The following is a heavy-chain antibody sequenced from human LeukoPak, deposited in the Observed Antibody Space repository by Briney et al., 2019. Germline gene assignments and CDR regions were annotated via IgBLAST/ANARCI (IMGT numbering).Heavy chain of an antibody. V-gene: IGHV1-2*02. CDR1: GYTFIGYY. CDR3: VRDRYYGSGSFYQMDV. D-gene: IGHD3-10*01. Sequence: GASVKVSCKASGYTFIGYYMHWVRQAPGQGLEWMGWINPNSGGTDYERKFQGRVTMTRDTSISTAYMELSRLRSDDTAVYYCVRDRYYGSGSFYQMDVWGQGTTVTVSS. J-gene: IGHJ6*02. CDR2: INPNSGGT.